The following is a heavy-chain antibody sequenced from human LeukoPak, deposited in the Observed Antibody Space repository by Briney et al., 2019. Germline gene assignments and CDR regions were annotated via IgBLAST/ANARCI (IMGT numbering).Heavy chain of an antibody. Sequence: PGGSLRLSCAAPGFTFSSYAMHWVRQAPGKGLEWVAVISYDGSNKYYADSVKGRFTISRDNSKNTLYLQMNSLRAEDTAVYYCARARGYCSSTSCLRDYYYGMDVWGQGTTVTVSS. D-gene: IGHD2-2*01. CDR3: ARARGYCSSTSCLRDYYYGMDV. CDR2: ISYDGSNK. V-gene: IGHV3-30-3*01. J-gene: IGHJ6*02. CDR1: GFTFSSYA.